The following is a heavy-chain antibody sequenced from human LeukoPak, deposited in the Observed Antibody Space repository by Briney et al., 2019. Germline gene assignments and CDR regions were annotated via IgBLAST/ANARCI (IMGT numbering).Heavy chain of an antibody. CDR2: ISSSGSTI. CDR1: GFTFSSYE. Sequence: GGSLGLSCAASGFTFSSYEMNWVRQAPGKGLEWVSYISSSGSTIYYADSVKGRFTISRDNAKNSLFLQMNSLGAEDTAVYFCARNFNQLLSYWGQGTLVTVSS. CDR3: ARNFNQLLSY. J-gene: IGHJ4*02. V-gene: IGHV3-48*03. D-gene: IGHD2-2*01.